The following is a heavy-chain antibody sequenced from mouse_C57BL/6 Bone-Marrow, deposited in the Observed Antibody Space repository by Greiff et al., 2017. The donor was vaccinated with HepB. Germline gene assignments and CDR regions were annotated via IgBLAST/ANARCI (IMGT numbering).Heavy chain of an antibody. Sequence: VQLQQSVAELVRPGASVKLSCTASGFNIKNTYIHWVKQRPEQGLEWIGRIDPANGNTKYAPKFQGKATITADTSSNTAYLQLSSLTSEDTAIYYCARTTVVATNFDVWGTGTTVTVSS. CDR3: ARTTVVATNFDV. J-gene: IGHJ1*03. CDR2: IDPANGNT. CDR1: GFNIKNTY. D-gene: IGHD1-1*01. V-gene: IGHV14-3*01.